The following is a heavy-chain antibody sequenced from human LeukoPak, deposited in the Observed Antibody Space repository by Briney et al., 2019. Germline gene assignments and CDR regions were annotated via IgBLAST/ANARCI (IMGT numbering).Heavy chain of an antibody. CDR3: ARGGQGDGYSADDAFDI. J-gene: IGHJ3*02. CDR2: TNYRSKWYN. Sequence: SQTLSLTCAISGYSVSSDSVAWNWIRQSPSRGLEWLGRTNYRSKWYNDYAVSVKSRITINPDTSKNQFSLHLNAVTPEDTAVYYCARGGQGDGYSADDAFDIWGQGTMVTVSS. V-gene: IGHV6-1*01. D-gene: IGHD5-24*01. CDR1: GYSVSSDSVA.